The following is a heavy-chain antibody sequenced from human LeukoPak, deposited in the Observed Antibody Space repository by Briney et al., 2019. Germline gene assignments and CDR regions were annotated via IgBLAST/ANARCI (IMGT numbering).Heavy chain of an antibody. Sequence: KSGGSLRLSCAASGFTFSSYSMNWVRQAPGKGLEWVSSISSSSSYIYYADSVKGRFTISRDNAKNSLYLQMNSLRAEDTALYHCVSHNRYSSSWYYFDYWGQGTLVTVSS. J-gene: IGHJ4*02. CDR2: ISSSSSYI. V-gene: IGHV3-21*04. CDR3: VSHNRYSSSWYYFDY. D-gene: IGHD6-13*01. CDR1: GFTFSSYS.